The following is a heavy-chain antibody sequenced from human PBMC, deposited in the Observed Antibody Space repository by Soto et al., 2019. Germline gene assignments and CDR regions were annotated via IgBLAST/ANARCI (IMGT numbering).Heavy chain of an antibody. CDR2: IYYSGST. Sequence: QLQLQESGPGLVKPSETLSLTCTVSGGSISSSSYYWGWIRQPPGKALEWIGRIYYSGSTYYNPSLKSRVTIAVDTTKNQFSLKLSSVTAADTVVYYCARRGVSKPFGFVDPWGQGTLVTVSS. CDR3: ARRGVSKPFGFVDP. V-gene: IGHV4-39*01. D-gene: IGHD3-10*01. CDR1: GGSISSSSYY. J-gene: IGHJ5*02.